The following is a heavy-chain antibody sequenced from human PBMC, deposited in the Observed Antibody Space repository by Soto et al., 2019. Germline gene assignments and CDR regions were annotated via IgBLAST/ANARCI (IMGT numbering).Heavy chain of an antibody. D-gene: IGHD1-26*01. CDR1: GGTFSSYA. J-gene: IGHJ6*02. CDR3: ARVKEWELHYYYYGMDV. CDR2: IIPIFGTA. V-gene: IGHV1-69*13. Sequence: GASVKVSCKASGGTFSSYAISWVRQAPGQGLEWMGGIIPIFGTANYAQKFQGRVTITADESTSTAYMELSSLRSEDTAVYYCARVKEWELHYYYYGMDVWGQGTTVTVSS.